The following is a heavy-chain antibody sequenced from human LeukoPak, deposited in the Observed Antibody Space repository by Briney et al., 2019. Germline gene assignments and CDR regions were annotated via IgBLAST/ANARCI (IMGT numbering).Heavy chain of an antibody. V-gene: IGHV4-59*01. CDR3: ARASGASAGYYYYYYMDV. CDR1: GGSISSYY. CDR2: IYYSGST. Sequence: PSETLSLTCAVSGGSISSYYWSWIRQPPGKGLEWIGYIYYSGSTNYNPSLKSRVTISVDTSKNQFSLKLSSVTAAYTAVYYCARASGASAGYYYYYYMDVWGKGTTVTVSS. D-gene: IGHD3-10*01. J-gene: IGHJ6*03.